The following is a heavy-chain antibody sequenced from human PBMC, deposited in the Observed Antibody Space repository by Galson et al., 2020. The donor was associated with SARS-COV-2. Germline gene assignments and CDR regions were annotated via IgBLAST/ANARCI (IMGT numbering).Heavy chain of an antibody. J-gene: IGHJ5*02. CDR3: ASATVTVNWFDP. CDR1: GGSISSGGYY. D-gene: IGHD4-17*01. V-gene: IGHV4-31*03. Sequence: ETSETLSLTCTVSGGSISSGGYYWSWIRQHPRKGLEWIGYIYYSGSTYYNPSLKSRVTISVDTSKNQFSLKLSSVTAADTAVYYCASATVTVNWFDPWGQGTLVTVSS. CDR2: IYYSGST.